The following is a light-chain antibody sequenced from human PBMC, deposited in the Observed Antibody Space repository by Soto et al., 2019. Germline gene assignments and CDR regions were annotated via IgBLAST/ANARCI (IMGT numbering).Light chain of an antibody. Sequence: DIQMTQSPSTLSASVGDRVTITCRASQSISSWLAWYQQKPGKAPKLLIYDASSLESGVPSRFSVSGSGTDFTLTISSLQPEDFAVYYCQQARRFPITFGQGTRLEIK. CDR2: DAS. V-gene: IGKV1-5*01. CDR3: QQARRFPIT. J-gene: IGKJ5*01. CDR1: QSISSW.